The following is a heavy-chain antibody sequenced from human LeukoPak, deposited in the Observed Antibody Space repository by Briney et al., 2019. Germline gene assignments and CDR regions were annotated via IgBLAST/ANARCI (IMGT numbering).Heavy chain of an antibody. CDR3: AKEGNYDFWSSSSYYYMDV. D-gene: IGHD3-3*01. Sequence: GGSLRLSCAASGFTFSSYSMNWVRQAPGKGLEWVSSISSSSSFIYYADSVKGRFTISRDNAKNSLYLQMNSLRAEDTAVYYCAKEGNYDFWSSSSYYYMDVWGKGTTVTVSS. J-gene: IGHJ6*03. CDR1: GFTFSSYS. V-gene: IGHV3-21*01. CDR2: ISSSSSFI.